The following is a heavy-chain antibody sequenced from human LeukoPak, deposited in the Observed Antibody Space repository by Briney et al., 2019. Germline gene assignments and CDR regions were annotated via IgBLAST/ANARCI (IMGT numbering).Heavy chain of an antibody. CDR3: TKEDDYSGYLGQGRGYFDY. V-gene: IGHV3-23*01. CDR2: IRCTCSST. D-gene: IGHD3-22*01. CDR1: GFTFSSYA. J-gene: IGHJ4*02. Sequence: GGSLRLSCGASGFTFSSYAMAWVRQAPGKGLEWVSSIRCTCSSTYYARCVYGRFTISRDNSKSTLYMQKNRLRAEDTAIYVCTKEDDYSGYLGQGRGYFDYWGQGTLVTVSS.